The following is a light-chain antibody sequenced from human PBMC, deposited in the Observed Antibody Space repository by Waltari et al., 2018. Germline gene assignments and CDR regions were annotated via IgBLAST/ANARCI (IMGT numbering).Light chain of an antibody. J-gene: IGKJ5*01. CDR2: GAS. CDR1: QSVSSTY. Sequence: EIVLTQSPGTLSLSPGERAPLSCRPSQSVSSTYLAWYQQKPGQPPRLLIYGASSRATGIPDRFSGSGSGTDFTLTISRLEPEDFAVYFCQQYGASLITFGQGTRLEIK. V-gene: IGKV3-20*01. CDR3: QQYGASLIT.